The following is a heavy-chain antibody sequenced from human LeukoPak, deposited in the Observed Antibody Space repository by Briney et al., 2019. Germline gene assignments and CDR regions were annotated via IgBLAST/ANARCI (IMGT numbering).Heavy chain of an antibody. CDR3: ARVRCNSTSCYMRNAFDI. V-gene: IGHV4-59*01. CDR1: GFTFSDY. Sequence: GSLRLSCAASGFTFSDYWIDWVRQPPGKGLEWIGYIYYSGSPNYNPSLKSRVTISVDTSKNQFSLNLNSVTAADTAVYYCARVRCNSTSCYMRNAFDIWGQGAMLTVSS. D-gene: IGHD2-2*02. CDR2: IYYSGSP. J-gene: IGHJ3*02.